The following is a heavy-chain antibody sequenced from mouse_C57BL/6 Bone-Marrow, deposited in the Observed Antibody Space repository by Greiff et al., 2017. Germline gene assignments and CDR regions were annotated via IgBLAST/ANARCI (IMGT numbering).Heavy chain of an antibody. Sequence: QVQLQQSGAELVKPGASVKLSCKASGYTFTSYWMHWVKQRPGQGLEWIGMIHPNSGSTNYNEKFKSKATLTVDKSSRPAYMQLSSLTSEDSAVYYCAYYTYAMDYWGQGTSVTVSS. D-gene: IGHD2-12*01. CDR2: IHPNSGST. V-gene: IGHV1-64*01. J-gene: IGHJ4*01. CDR1: GYTFTSYW. CDR3: AYYTYAMDY.